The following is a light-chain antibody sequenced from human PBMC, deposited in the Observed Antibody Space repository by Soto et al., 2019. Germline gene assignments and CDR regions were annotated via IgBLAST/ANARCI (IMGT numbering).Light chain of an antibody. V-gene: IGKV3-15*01. CDR3: QQYTAWPLT. J-gene: IGKJ4*01. CDR2: FAS. CDR1: QTVYNN. Sequence: IVMTQSPATLSVSPGEKATLSCRASQTVYNNLAWYQQKPGQAPRLLVYFASTRAAGIPARFSGSVSGTEFSLTLSSLQSEDFALYYCQQYTAWPLTFGGGTKVETK.